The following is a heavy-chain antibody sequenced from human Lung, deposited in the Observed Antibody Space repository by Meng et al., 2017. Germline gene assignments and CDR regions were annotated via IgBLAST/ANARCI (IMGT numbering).Heavy chain of an antibody. V-gene: IGHV7-4-1*02. CDR2: INTNTGNP. CDR3: ASGWFGELFGYFDL. D-gene: IGHD3-10*01. J-gene: IGHJ2*01. Sequence: QVQLVQAGSGLKKPGALGKVSSKASGYAFTSYAMNWVRQAPGPGLEWMGWINTNTGNPTYAQGFTGRFVFSSDTSVSTAYLQISSLKAEDTAVYYCASGWFGELFGYFDLWGRGTLVTVSS. CDR1: GYAFTSYA.